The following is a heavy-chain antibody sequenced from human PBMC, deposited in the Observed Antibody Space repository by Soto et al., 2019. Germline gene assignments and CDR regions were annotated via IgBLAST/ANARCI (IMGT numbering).Heavy chain of an antibody. J-gene: IGHJ5*02. Sequence: GGSLRLSCAASGFTFSSYAMSWVRQAPGKGLEWVSAISGSGGSTYYADSVKGRFTISRDNSKNTLYLQMNSLRAEDTAVYYCAKDYRRTVTKRSHWFDPWGQGTLVTVSS. CDR3: AKDYRRTVTKRSHWFDP. V-gene: IGHV3-23*01. CDR2: ISGSGGST. CDR1: GFTFSSYA. D-gene: IGHD4-17*01.